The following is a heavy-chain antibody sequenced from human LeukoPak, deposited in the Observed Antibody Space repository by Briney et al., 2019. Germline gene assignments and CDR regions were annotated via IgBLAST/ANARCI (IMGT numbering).Heavy chain of an antibody. D-gene: IGHD2-2*01. CDR2: INPNSGGT. V-gene: IGHV1-2*02. J-gene: IGHJ6*02. Sequence: ASVKVSCKASGYTFTGYYMHWVRQAPGQGLEWMGWINPNSGGTNYAQKFQGRVTMTRDTSISTAYMELSRLRSDDTAVYYCARALVVLAAPDLYYYGMDVWGQGTTVTVSS. CDR1: GYTFTGYY. CDR3: ARALVVLAAPDLYYYGMDV.